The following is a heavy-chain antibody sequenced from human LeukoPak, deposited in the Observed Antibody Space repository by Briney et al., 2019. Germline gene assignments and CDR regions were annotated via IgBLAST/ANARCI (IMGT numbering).Heavy chain of an antibody. CDR2: INTYKGDT. CDR1: GYTLTNYN. Sequence: ASVKDSRKASGYTLTNYNISWVRQAPGQGLEWMGWINTYKGDTLYAQKLQGRVTMTADTSTNTAYMELRSLRFDDTAVYYCAREFGHCYGDNCFYFFDTWGQGFRLSVSS. V-gene: IGHV1-18*01. D-gene: IGHD4-23*01. J-gene: IGHJ4*02. CDR3: AREFGHCYGDNCFYFFDT.